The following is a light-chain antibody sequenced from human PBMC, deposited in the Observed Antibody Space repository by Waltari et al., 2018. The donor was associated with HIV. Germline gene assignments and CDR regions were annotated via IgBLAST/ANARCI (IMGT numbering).Light chain of an antibody. CDR2: TRN. CDR3: ASWDDTFNGPV. Sequence: QSVLTQSHSASATPGQTVTISCAGGNSNIGTYSVKWYQHLPGPAPKTLLYTRNQRPSGVPDRFSGSVSGTSASLTITGLQPADEAYYYCASWDDTFNGPVFGGGTKLTVL. V-gene: IGLV1-44*01. CDR1: NSNIGTYS. J-gene: IGLJ3*02.